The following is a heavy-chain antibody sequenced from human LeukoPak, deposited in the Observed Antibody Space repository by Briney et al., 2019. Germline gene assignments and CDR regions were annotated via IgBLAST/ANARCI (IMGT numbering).Heavy chain of an antibody. CDR3: ARATYYCDSSGYYTPDDAFDI. CDR1: GGSISSSSYY. Sequence: SETLSLTCTVSGGSISSSSYYWGWIRQPPGKGLEWIVSIYYSGSTYYNPSLKSRVTISVDTSKNQFSLKLSSVTAADTAVYYCARATYYCDSSGYYTPDDAFDIWGQGTMVTVSS. J-gene: IGHJ3*02. CDR2: IYYSGST. D-gene: IGHD3-22*01. V-gene: IGHV4-39*07.